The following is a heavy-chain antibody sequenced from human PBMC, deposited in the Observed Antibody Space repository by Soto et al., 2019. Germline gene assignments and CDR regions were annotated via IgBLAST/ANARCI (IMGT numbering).Heavy chain of an antibody. D-gene: IGHD3-10*01. CDR2: INVYNGNT. CDR3: ARGVGSGSYYNQYNWFDP. Sequence: QVQLVQSGGEVKKPGASVKVSCKASGYTFTNYGISWVRQAPGQGLEWMGWINVYNGNTKYAQKVQGRVTMTTDTHTXTXSMELRSLRSDDTAVYYCARGVGSGSYYNQYNWFDPWGQGTLVTVSS. J-gene: IGHJ5*02. CDR1: GYTFTNYG. V-gene: IGHV1-18*01.